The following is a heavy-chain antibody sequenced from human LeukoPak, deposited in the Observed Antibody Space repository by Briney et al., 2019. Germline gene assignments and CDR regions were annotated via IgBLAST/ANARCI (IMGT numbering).Heavy chain of an antibody. Sequence: PGGSLRLSCAASGFTFSSYSMNWVRQAPGKGLEWVSYISSSSSTIYYADSVKGRFTISRDNAKNSLYLQMNSLRAEDTAVYYCASLAVRRYFDYWGQGTLVTVSS. D-gene: IGHD3-22*01. CDR2: ISSSSSTI. J-gene: IGHJ4*02. CDR3: ASLAVRRYFDY. V-gene: IGHV3-48*01. CDR1: GFTFSSYS.